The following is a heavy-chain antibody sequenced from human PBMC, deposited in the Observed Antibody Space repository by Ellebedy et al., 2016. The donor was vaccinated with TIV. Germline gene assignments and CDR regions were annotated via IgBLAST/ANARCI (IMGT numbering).Heavy chain of an antibody. CDR2: ISGSGGST. Sequence: GGSLRLXXAASGFTFSSYAMSWVRQAPGKGLEWVSAISGSGGSTYYADSVKGRFTISRDNSKNTLYLQMNSLRAEDTAVYYCAKGAVVVVAALHAFDIWGQGTMVTVSS. CDR1: GFTFSSYA. CDR3: AKGAVVVVAALHAFDI. J-gene: IGHJ3*02. D-gene: IGHD2-15*01. V-gene: IGHV3-23*01.